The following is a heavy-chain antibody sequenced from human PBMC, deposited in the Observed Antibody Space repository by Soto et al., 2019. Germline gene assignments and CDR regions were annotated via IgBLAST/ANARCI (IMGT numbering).Heavy chain of an antibody. V-gene: IGHV4-59*08. D-gene: IGHD2-21*01. CDR2: NYYTGTT. Sequence: QVQLKESGPGLVKPSETLSVTCTVSGSPISDNYWSWFRQAPGQGLEWVGYNYYTGTTTYNPSVKTRATISLDTSTSQFSLFLRSVTAADTAVYYCARLGDYSQAFYYWGHGTLVTVSS. J-gene: IGHJ4*01. CDR1: GSPISDNY. CDR3: ARLGDYSQAFYY.